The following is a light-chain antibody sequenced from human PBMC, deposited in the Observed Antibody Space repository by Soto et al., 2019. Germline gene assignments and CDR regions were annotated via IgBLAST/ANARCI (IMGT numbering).Light chain of an antibody. V-gene: IGKV3-11*01. CDR3: QQRSKFLWT. Sequence: EIVLTQYPATLSLSPGERATLSCRASQSVSNYLAWYQQKPGQAPRLLMYDTSNRAPGIPARFSGSGSGTDFTLTISSLEPEDFAVYFCQQRSKFLWTFGQGTKVEI. CDR1: QSVSNY. CDR2: DTS. J-gene: IGKJ1*01.